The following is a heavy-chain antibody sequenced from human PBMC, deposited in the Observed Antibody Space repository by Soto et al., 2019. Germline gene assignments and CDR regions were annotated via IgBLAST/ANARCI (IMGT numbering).Heavy chain of an antibody. Sequence: ASVKVSCKASGYTFTSYYMHWVRQAPGQGLEWMGIINPSGGSTSYAQKFQGRVTMTRDTSTSTVYMELSSLRSEDTAVYYCARDLSLLRNRMGIAAAGRQYYFDYWGQGTLVTVSS. CDR3: ARDLSLLRNRMGIAAAGRQYYFDY. D-gene: IGHD6-13*01. CDR2: INPSGGST. J-gene: IGHJ4*02. V-gene: IGHV1-46*01. CDR1: GYTFTSYY.